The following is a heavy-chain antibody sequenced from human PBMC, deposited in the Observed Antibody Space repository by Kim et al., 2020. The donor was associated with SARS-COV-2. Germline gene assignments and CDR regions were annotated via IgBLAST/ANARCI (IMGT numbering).Heavy chain of an antibody. CDR2: VCSIGENNR. D-gene: IGHD6-6*01. V-gene: IGHV3-33*01. CDR3: TSGGAGGRPPVYGLDF. Sequence: GGSLRLSCALSGFTFSNYCMLGVRQPPGKGLEWVAAVCSIGENNRFYADSVKGRFTISRDNSQTTLYLQMDSLRAEDTALYYCTSGGAGGRPPVYGLDFWGKGTRVTVSS. CDR1: GFTFSNYC. J-gene: IGHJ6*04.